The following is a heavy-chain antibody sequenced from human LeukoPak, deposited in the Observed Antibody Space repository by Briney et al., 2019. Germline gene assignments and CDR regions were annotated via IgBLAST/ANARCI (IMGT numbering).Heavy chain of an antibody. Sequence: PSGGSLRLSCGASGFTFSSYGMHWVRQAPGKGLEWVAVIWYDGSNKYYADSVKGRFTISRDNSKNTLYLQMNSLRAEDTAVYYCAKAPSGSYSYWGQGTLVTVSS. CDR3: AKAPSGSYSY. D-gene: IGHD1-26*01. V-gene: IGHV3-33*06. J-gene: IGHJ4*02. CDR1: GFTFSSYG. CDR2: IWYDGSNK.